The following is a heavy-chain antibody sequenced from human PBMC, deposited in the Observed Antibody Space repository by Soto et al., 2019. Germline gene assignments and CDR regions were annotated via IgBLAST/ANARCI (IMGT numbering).Heavy chain of an antibody. Sequence: QLQLQESGPGLVKPSETLSLTCTVSGGSISSSSYYWGWIRQPPGKGLEWIGSIYYSGSTYYNPSLKSRVTRSVDTSKNQFSLKLSSVTAADTAVYYCARRRGMATLSGWFDPWGQGTLVTVSS. CDR2: IYYSGST. V-gene: IGHV4-39*01. J-gene: IGHJ5*02. D-gene: IGHD5-12*01. CDR1: GGSISSSSYY. CDR3: ARRRGMATLSGWFDP.